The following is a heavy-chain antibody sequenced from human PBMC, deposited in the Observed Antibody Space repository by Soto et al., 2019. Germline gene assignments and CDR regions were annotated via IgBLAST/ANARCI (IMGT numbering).Heavy chain of an antibody. CDR1: GGSFSGYQ. J-gene: IGHJ6*03. D-gene: IGHD3-10*01. CDR2: INDSGNI. CDR3: ARGLILWFGELSRRGGYYYYMDV. V-gene: IGHV4-34*01. Sequence: QVQLQQWGAGLLKPSETLSLTCAVYGGSFSGYQWSWIRQTPGKGLEWIGEINDSGNINYNPSLRSRVTILVDMAKKQISLKLSSVTAAHTAVYFCARGLILWFGELSRRGGYYYYMDVWGKGTTVTVSS.